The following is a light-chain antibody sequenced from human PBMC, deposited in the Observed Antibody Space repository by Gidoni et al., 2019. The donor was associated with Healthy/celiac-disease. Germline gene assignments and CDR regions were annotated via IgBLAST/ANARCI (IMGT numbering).Light chain of an antibody. J-gene: IGLJ3*02. Sequence: SYELTQPSSVSVSPGQTARITCSGDVLAKKYARWFQQMPGQAPVLVIYKDSERPSGIPERFSGSSSGTTVTLTISGAQVEDEADYYCYSAADNNLGVFGGGTKLTVL. CDR2: KDS. CDR1: VLAKKY. CDR3: YSAADNNLGV. V-gene: IGLV3-27*01.